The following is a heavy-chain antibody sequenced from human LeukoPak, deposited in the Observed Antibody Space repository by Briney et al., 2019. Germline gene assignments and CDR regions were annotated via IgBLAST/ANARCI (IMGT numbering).Heavy chain of an antibody. CDR2: IKQDGSEK. CDR3: ARGDDNLAYDY. J-gene: IGHJ4*02. D-gene: IGHD1-1*01. V-gene: IGHV3-7*05. CDR1: GFTFSIYW. Sequence: GGCLRLSCAASGFTFSIYWSWVRQAPGKGLEWVANIKQDGSEKYYVDSVKGRFTISGDNAKNSLYLQMNSLRAEDTAVYYCARGDDNLAYDYWGQGTLVTVSS.